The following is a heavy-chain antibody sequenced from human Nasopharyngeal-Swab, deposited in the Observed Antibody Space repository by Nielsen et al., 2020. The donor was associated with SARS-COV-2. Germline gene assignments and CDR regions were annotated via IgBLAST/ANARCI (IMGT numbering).Heavy chain of an antibody. J-gene: IGHJ4*02. CDR2: VGGSDDST. Sequence: GESLKISCAASGFSLSRHGMNWVRQAPGKGLEWVSSVGGSDDSTFYADSVKGRFTISRDNSKNTLYLQMNSLRAEDTAVYYCAKGPPDYWGQGTLVTVSS. V-gene: IGHV3-23*01. CDR3: AKGPPDY. CDR1: GFSLSRHG.